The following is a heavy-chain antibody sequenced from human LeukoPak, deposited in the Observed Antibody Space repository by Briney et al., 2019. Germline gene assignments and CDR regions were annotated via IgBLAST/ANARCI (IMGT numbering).Heavy chain of an antibody. Sequence: ASVKVSCKASGYTLTNYNITWVRQAPGQGLEWMGWINTYKGDTLYAQKFQGRVTMTADTSTNTAYMELRSLRFDDTAVYYCAREFGHCYGDNCFYFFDTWGQGLRVTVSS. CDR2: INTYKGDT. V-gene: IGHV1-18*01. CDR3: AREFGHCYGDNCFYFFDT. J-gene: IGHJ4*02. D-gene: IGHD4-23*01. CDR1: GYTLTNYN.